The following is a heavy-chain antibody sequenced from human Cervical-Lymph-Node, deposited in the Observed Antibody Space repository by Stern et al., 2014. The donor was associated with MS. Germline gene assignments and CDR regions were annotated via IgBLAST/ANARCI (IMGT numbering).Heavy chain of an antibody. CDR1: GYTFTGYY. V-gene: IGHV1-2*06. D-gene: IGHD1-1*01. Sequence: VQLLESGAEVKKPGASVKVPCKASGYTFTGYYLHWVRQAPGQWLEWMGRINPNSGDTKYAQNFQDRVTMTRDTSISTAYMELSRLRSDDTAVYYCARSLNWNDVEDYHYGLDVWGQGTTVTVSS. CDR2: INPNSGDT. J-gene: IGHJ6*02. CDR3: ARSLNWNDVEDYHYGLDV.